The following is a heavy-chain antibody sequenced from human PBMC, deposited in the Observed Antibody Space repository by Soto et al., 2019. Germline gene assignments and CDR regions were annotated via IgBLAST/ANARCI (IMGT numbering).Heavy chain of an antibody. D-gene: IGHD2-15*01. CDR2: IIPIFGTA. CDR1: GGTFSSYA. CDR3: ARRAVVVAATPISYYYYYGMDV. V-gene: IGHV1-69*01. Sequence: QVQLVQSGAEVKKPGSSVKVSCKASGGTFSSYAISWVRQAPGQGLEWMGGIIPIFGTANYAQKVQGRVTITADESMSIAYMGLSSLRSEDTAVYYCARRAVVVAATPISYYYYYGMDVWGQGTTVTVSS. J-gene: IGHJ6*02.